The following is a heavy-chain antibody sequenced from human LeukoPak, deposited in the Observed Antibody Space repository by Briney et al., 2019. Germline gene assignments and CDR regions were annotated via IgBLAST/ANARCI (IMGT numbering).Heavy chain of an antibody. CDR2: ISSNGGST. CDR3: VKGPYYDILTGYSFDY. V-gene: IGHV3-64D*06. CDR1: GFTFSSYA. D-gene: IGHD3-9*01. Sequence: GGSLRLSCSASGFTFSSYAMHWVRQAPGKGLEYVSAISSNGGSTHYADSVKGRFTISRDNSKNTLYLQMSSLRAEDTAVYYCVKGPYYDILTGYSFDYWGQGTPVTVSS. J-gene: IGHJ4*02.